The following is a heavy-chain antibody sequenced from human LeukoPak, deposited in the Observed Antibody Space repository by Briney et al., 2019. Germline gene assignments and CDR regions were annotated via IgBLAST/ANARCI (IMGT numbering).Heavy chain of an antibody. Sequence: GGSLRLSCAASGFTFSNAWMSWVRQAPGKGLEWVSAISGSGDRTYYADSVKGRFTISKDNSKNTLYLQMNSLRAEDTAVYYCAKDHRAYCGGDCVDFDYWGQGTLVTVSS. D-gene: IGHD2-21*02. CDR3: AKDHRAYCGGDCVDFDY. CDR1: GFTFSNAW. CDR2: ISGSGDRT. V-gene: IGHV3-23*01. J-gene: IGHJ4*02.